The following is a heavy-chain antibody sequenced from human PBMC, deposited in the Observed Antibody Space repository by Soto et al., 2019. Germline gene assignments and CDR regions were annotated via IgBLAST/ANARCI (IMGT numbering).Heavy chain of an antibody. J-gene: IGHJ6*01. V-gene: IGHV3-13*01. Sequence: EVQLVESGGGLVQPGGSLRLSCAASGFDFSSYDMYWVRQVTGKGLEWVSGIDSTGDTYNPGSVKGRFTISRDNAKNSLYLQMNNLGAGDTAVYYCARGEPRETINGMDVW. CDR3: ARGEPRETINGMDV. CDR1: GFDFSSYD. CDR2: IDSTGDT. D-gene: IGHD1-20*01.